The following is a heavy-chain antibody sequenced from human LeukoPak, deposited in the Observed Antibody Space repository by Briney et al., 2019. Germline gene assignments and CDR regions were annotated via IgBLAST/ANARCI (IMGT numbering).Heavy chain of an antibody. CDR1: GFSFSDYS. V-gene: IGHV3-48*01. J-gene: IGHJ4*02. Sequence: GGSLRLSCAASGFSFSDYSMNWVRQAPGKGLEWVSYISSSSSTIYYAVSVKGRFTISRDNAKNSPYLQMDSLRAEDTAVYYCARDRDSIYPGGPFDYWGQGTLVTVSS. D-gene: IGHD3-16*01. CDR2: ISSSSSTI. CDR3: ARDRDSIYPGGPFDY.